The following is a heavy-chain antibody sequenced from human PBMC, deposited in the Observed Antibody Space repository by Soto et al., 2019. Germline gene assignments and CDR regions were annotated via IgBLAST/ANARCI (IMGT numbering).Heavy chain of an antibody. CDR2: LSAYNGNT. V-gene: IGHV1-18*01. Sequence: QVPLVQSGAEVKKPGASVKVSCKVSGYTFTNYGISWVRQTPGQGLEWMGWLSAYNGNTNYAQKLQGRVTMTTDTSTSTAYMELRSLRSDDTAVYYCARDVGHYYDGSGFKMCFDYWGQGTLVTISS. D-gene: IGHD3-22*01. CDR1: GYTFTNYG. J-gene: IGHJ4*02. CDR3: ARDVGHYYDGSGFKMCFDY.